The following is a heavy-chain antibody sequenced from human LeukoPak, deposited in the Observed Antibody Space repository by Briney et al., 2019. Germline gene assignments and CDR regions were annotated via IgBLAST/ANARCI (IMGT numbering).Heavy chain of an antibody. J-gene: IGHJ1*01. CDR3: ARMAPYDSSCYHKYFKN. CDR1: VYTYIHYH. CDR2: INPWSHST. Sequence: GASVYVSFTPSVYTYIHYHIHWVRQAPGQGREWVGKINPWSHSTGIAQKFQGRVIMTSDTSTSTAYMELSSLRSDDTAVYYCARMAPYDSSCYHKYFKNWGQGTLVTVSS. V-gene: IGHV1-46*01. D-gene: IGHD3-22*01.